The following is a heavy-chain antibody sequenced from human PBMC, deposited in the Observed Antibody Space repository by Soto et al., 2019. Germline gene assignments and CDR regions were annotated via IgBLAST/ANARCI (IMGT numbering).Heavy chain of an antibody. CDR1: GGSFSGYY. CDR2: INHSGST. Sequence: SETLSLTCAVYGGSFSGYYWSWIRQPPGKGLEWIGEINHSGSTNYNPSLKSRVTISVDTSKNQFSLKLSSVTAADTAVYYCARLGFEQQLSLFDYGMDVWGQGPTVTSP. J-gene: IGHJ6*02. V-gene: IGHV4-34*01. CDR3: ARLGFEQQLSLFDYGMDV. D-gene: IGHD6-13*01.